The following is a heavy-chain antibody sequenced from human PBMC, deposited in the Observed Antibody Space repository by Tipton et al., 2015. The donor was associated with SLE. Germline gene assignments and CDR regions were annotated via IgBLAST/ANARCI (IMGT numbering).Heavy chain of an antibody. J-gene: IGHJ2*01. Sequence: TLSLTCTVSGGSISSGSYYWSWIRQPAGKGLEWIGRIYTSGSTNYNPSLKSRVTISVDTSKNQFSLKLSSVTAADTAVYYCARDRVYYYDSSGGDWYFDLWGRGTLVTVSS. CDR3: ARDRVYYYDSSGGDWYFDL. CDR1: GGSISSGSYY. CDR2: IYTSGST. D-gene: IGHD3-22*01. V-gene: IGHV4-61*02.